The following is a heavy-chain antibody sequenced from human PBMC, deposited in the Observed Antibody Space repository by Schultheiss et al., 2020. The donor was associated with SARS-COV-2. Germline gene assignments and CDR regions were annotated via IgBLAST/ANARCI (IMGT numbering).Heavy chain of an antibody. Sequence: ETLSLTCAASGFTFSSYAMSWVRQAPGKGLEWVSSISSSSSYIYYADSVKGRFTISRDNAKNSLYLQMNSLRAEDTAVYYCAREGGVIAAAGIDYWGQGTLVTVSS. CDR1: GFTFSSYA. CDR3: AREGGVIAAAGIDY. J-gene: IGHJ4*02. D-gene: IGHD6-13*01. CDR2: ISSSSSYI. V-gene: IGHV3-21*01.